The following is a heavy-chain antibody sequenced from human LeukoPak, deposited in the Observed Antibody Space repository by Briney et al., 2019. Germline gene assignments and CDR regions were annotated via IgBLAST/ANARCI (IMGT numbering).Heavy chain of an antibody. CDR3: ASATIFGVVMTYYYYMDV. V-gene: IGHV3-23*01. D-gene: IGHD3-3*01. J-gene: IGHJ6*03. Sequence: GGSLRLSCAASGFTFSSYAMSWVRQAPGKGLECVSAISGSCGSTYYADSVKGRFTISRDNSKNTLYLQMNSLRAEDTAVYYCASATIFGVVMTYYYYMDVWGKGTTVTVSS. CDR2: ISGSCGST. CDR1: GFTFSSYA.